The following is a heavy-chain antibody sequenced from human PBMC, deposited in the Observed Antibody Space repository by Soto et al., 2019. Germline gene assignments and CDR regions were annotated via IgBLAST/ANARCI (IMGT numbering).Heavy chain of an antibody. CDR3: ARANGIGYYDSSGYYHFDY. V-gene: IGHV4-59*12. J-gene: IGHJ4*02. D-gene: IGHD3-22*01. Sequence: SETLSLTCSVSGASIRSDYWSWIRQPPGKGLEWIGYIYYTGSTSYNPSLKSRVTISVDTSQNQFSLKLSSVTAADTAVYYCARANGIGYYDSSGYYHFDYWSQGTLVTVSS. CDR1: GASIRSDY. CDR2: IYYTGST.